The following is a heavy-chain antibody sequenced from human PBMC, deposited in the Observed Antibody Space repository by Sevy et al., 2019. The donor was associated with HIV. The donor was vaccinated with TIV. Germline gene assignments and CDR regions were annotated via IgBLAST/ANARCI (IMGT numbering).Heavy chain of an antibody. D-gene: IGHD3-22*01. Sequence: ASVKVSCKVSGYTLTELSVHWVRQAPGKGLEWMATFDPEDDEKIYAQMFQGRVTMTEDTSTDTAYMELSSLRSEDTAVYYCATTKDYYDSSGYPFDYWGQGTPVTVSS. CDR3: ATTKDYYDSSGYPFDY. V-gene: IGHV1-24*01. CDR2: FDPEDDEK. CDR1: GYTLTELS. J-gene: IGHJ4*02.